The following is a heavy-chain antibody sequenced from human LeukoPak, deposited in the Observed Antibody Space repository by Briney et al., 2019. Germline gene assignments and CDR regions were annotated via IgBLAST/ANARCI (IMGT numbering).Heavy chain of an antibody. Sequence: GGSLRLSCAASGFTVSSNYMGWVRQAPGKGLEWVSFIYPGGSTYYADSVKGRFTISRDNSKNTLFLQMNSLRAEDTAVYYCAKSDTWSEKGGFDYWGQGTLVTVSS. CDR1: GFTVSSNY. CDR2: IYPGGST. V-gene: IGHV3-66*01. CDR3: AKSDTWSEKGGFDY. D-gene: IGHD2-8*02. J-gene: IGHJ4*02.